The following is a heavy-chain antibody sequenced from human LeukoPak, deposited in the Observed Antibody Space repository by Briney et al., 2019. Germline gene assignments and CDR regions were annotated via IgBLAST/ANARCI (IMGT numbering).Heavy chain of an antibody. CDR3: ARDPSRGYSYGHGDF. D-gene: IGHD5-18*01. CDR1: GFTFSSYC. Sequence: GGSLRLSCAASGFTFSSYCMSWVRQPPGKGLEWVANIERDGSEKYYVDSVKGRFTISRDNAKNSVYLQMNSLRAEDSAVYYCARDPSRGYSYGHGDFWPQGRLVTVSS. CDR2: IERDGSEK. J-gene: IGHJ4*02. V-gene: IGHV3-7*01.